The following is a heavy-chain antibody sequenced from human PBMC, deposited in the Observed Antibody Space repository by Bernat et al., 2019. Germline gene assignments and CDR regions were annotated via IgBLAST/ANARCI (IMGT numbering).Heavy chain of an antibody. CDR1: GFTFSNYG. CDR2: ISHDETYK. D-gene: IGHD3-9*01. Sequence: QVQLVESGGGVVQPGRSLRLSCAASGFTFSNYGMHWVRQAPGKGLEWVAVISHDETYKYYADSVKGRFTISRDNSKNTLSLQMNSLRVEDTAVYYCAGDTNLVLSPRGQGTLVTVSS. V-gene: IGHV3-30-3*01. J-gene: IGHJ5*02. CDR3: AGDTNLVLSP.